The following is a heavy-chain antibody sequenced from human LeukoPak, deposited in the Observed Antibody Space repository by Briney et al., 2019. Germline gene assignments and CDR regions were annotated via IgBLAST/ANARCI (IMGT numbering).Heavy chain of an antibody. CDR3: ARAGRYYGSGSYHWFDP. Sequence: SETLSLTCTVSGGSISSGSYYWSWIRQPAGKGLEWIGRIYTSGSTNYNPSLKSRVTISVDTSKNQFSLKLSSVTAADTAVYYCARAGRYYGSGSYHWFDPWGQGTLVTVSS. J-gene: IGHJ5*02. V-gene: IGHV4-61*02. CDR2: IYTSGST. CDR1: GGSISSGSYY. D-gene: IGHD3-10*01.